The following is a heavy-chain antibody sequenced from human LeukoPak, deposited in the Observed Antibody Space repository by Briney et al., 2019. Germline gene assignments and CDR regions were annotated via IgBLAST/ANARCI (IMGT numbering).Heavy chain of an antibody. Sequence: ASVKVSCKASGYTFTGYYMHWVRQAPGQGLEWMGWINPNSGGTNYAQKFQGRVTMTRDTSISTAYMELSRLRSDDTAVYYCARWSGGSDWLYHYGMDVWGQGTTVTVSS. V-gene: IGHV1-2*02. CDR2: INPNSGGT. J-gene: IGHJ6*02. CDR3: ARWSGGSDWLYHYGMDV. D-gene: IGHD6-19*01. CDR1: GYTFTGYY.